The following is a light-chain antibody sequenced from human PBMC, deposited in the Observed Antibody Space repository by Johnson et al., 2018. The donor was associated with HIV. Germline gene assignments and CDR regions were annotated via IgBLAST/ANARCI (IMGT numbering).Light chain of an antibody. CDR1: GSNIGNNY. Sequence: QSVLTQPPSVSAAPGQKVTISCYGSGSNIGNNYVSWYQQLPGTATKLLIYDNNKRPSRIPDRFSGSKSGTSATLGITGLQTGDEADYYCGTWDTSLSARYVVGSWTKVTGL. V-gene: IGLV1-51*01. CDR2: DNN. CDR3: GTWDTSLSARYV. J-gene: IGLJ1*01.